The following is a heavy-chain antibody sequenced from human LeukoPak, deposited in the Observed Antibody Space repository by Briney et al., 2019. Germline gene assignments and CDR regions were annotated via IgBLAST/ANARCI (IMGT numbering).Heavy chain of an antibody. D-gene: IGHD4-17*01. Sequence: PGGSLRLSCAASGFTFSNAWMNWVRQAPGKGLEWVGRIKSKTDGGTTDYAAPVKGRFTISRDDSKNTLYLHMNSLKTEDTAVYCCTTDRDYVSLIDYWGQGTLVTVSS. CDR2: IKSKTDGGTT. CDR1: GFTFSNAW. V-gene: IGHV3-15*01. J-gene: IGHJ4*02. CDR3: TTDRDYVSLIDY.